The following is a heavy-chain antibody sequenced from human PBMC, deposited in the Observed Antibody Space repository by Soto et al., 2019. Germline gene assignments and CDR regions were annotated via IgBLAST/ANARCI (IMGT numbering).Heavy chain of an antibody. CDR3: ARQRNSVVTHASFDV. CDR1: GDSISVDYC. V-gene: IGHV4-38-2*01. Sequence: SETLSLTCAVSGDSISVDYCWGWIRQPPGKGLEWIGSIYHSGSTYYNPSLKSRVTISVDTSKNQFSLKLSSVTAADTAVYYCARQRNSVVTHASFDVWGPGSMVTVYS. J-gene: IGHJ6*02. D-gene: IGHD2-21*02. CDR2: IYHSGST.